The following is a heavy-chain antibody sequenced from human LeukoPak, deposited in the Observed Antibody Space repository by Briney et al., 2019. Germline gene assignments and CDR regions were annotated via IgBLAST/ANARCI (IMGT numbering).Heavy chain of an antibody. J-gene: IGHJ5*02. V-gene: IGHV1-69*05. D-gene: IGHD6-13*01. CDR1: GGTFSSYA. CDR2: IIPIFGTA. CDR3: ARDIAAADDNWFDP. Sequence: SVKVSCKASGGTFSSYAISWVRQAPEQGLEWMGGIIPIFGTANYAQKFQGRVTITTDESTSTAYMELSSLRSEDTAVYYCARDIAAADDNWFDPWGQGTLVTVSS.